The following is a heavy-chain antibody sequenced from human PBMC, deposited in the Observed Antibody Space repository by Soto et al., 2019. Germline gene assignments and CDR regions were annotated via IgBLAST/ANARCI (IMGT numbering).Heavy chain of an antibody. CDR1: GGSISSGGYY. Sequence: PSETLSLTCTVSGGSISSGGYYWSWIRQHPGKGLEWIGYIYYSGSTYYNPSLKSRVTISVDTSKNQFSLKLSSVTAADTAVYYCARVFQADTAMVTVWFDPWGQGTLVTVSS. D-gene: IGHD5-18*01. V-gene: IGHV4-61*08. J-gene: IGHJ5*02. CDR2: IYYSGST. CDR3: ARVFQADTAMVTVWFDP.